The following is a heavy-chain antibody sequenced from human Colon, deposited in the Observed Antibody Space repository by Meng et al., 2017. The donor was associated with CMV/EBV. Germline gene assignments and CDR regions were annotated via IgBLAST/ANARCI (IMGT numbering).Heavy chain of an antibody. CDR3: TRELRREQRWLRALAY. D-gene: IGHD5-18*01. CDR2: IDPNSGDT. J-gene: IGHJ4*02. V-gene: IGHV1-2*02. CDR1: GYTFTNYY. Sequence: ASVKVSCKASGYTFTNYYIHWVRQAPGQGLEWMGWIDPNSGDTNFAQNFQGRVSMTRDTSTTTAHMELSSLRSEDTAVYYCTRELRREQRWLRALAYWGRGTLVTVSS.